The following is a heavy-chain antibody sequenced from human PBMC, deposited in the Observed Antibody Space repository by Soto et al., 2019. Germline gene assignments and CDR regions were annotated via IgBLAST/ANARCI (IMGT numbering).Heavy chain of an antibody. D-gene: IGHD3-22*01. Sequence: GGSLRLSCAASGFTFSSYAMSWVRQAPGKGLEWVSAISGSGGSTYYADSVKGRFTISRDNSKNTLSLQMNSLRAEDTAVYYCEKGHYDSSCYGYYYYYGMDVWGQGTTVTVSS. CDR3: EKGHYDSSCYGYYYYYGMDV. CDR2: ISGSGGST. CDR1: GFTFSSYA. J-gene: IGHJ6*02. V-gene: IGHV3-23*01.